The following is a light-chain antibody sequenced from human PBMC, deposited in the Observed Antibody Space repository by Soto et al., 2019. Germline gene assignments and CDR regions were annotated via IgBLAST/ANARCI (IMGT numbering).Light chain of an antibody. Sequence: QSVLTQPRSVSGSPGQSVTISCTGTSYDVGGYHYVSWYQQHPGTAPKLIIYDVTKWPSGIPDRFSGSKSGNTASLTISGLQAEDEADYYCCSYAGTNPNYVFXTGTKLTVL. V-gene: IGLV2-11*01. J-gene: IGLJ1*01. CDR3: CSYAGTNPNYV. CDR1: SYDVGGYHY. CDR2: DVT.